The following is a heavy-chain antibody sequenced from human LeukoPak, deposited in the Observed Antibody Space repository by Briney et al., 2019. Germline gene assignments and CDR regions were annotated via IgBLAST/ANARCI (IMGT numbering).Heavy chain of an antibody. CDR2: ISGSGGST. D-gene: IGHD3-22*01. CDR1: GFTFSSYA. J-gene: IGHJ4*02. CDR3: AKQQAGYYDSNGYPFDY. Sequence: LAGGSLRLSCAASGFTFSSYAMNWVRQTPGKGLEWVSAISGSGGSTYYADFVKGQFTISRDNSKNTLYLQVNSLRAEDTAVYYCAKQQAGYYDSNGYPFDYWGQGTLVTVSS. V-gene: IGHV3-23*01.